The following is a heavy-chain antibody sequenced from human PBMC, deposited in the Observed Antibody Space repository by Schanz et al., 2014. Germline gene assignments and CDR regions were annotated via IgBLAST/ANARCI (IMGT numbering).Heavy chain of an antibody. Sequence: EVQLVESGGGLVQPGRSLRLSCVASGFRFDDYAMHWVRQAPGKGLEWVSIIYSGVSTYYADSVKGRFTISRDNAKNSLYLQMNSLRAEDTAVYYCARDLNRCGGDCYSGWGQGTLVTVSS. J-gene: IGHJ4*02. CDR2: IIYSGVST. CDR3: ARDLNRCGGDCYSG. CDR1: GFRFDDYA. V-gene: IGHV3-9*01. D-gene: IGHD2-21*02.